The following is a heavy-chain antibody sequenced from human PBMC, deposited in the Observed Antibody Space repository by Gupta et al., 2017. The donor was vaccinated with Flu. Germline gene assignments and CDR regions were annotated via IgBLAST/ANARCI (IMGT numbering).Heavy chain of an antibody. V-gene: IGHV3-48*02. J-gene: IGHJ3*02. Sequence: EVQLVESGGGLVQPGGSLRRSCAASGFTFSSSRMNWVRQAPGKGLEWVSYISSSSSTIYYADSVKGRFTISRDNAKNSLYLQMNSLRDEDTAVYYCARVAVRGVIHAFDIWGQGTMVTVSS. CDR2: ISSSSSTI. D-gene: IGHD3-10*01. CDR1: GFTFSSSR. CDR3: ARVAVRGVIHAFDI.